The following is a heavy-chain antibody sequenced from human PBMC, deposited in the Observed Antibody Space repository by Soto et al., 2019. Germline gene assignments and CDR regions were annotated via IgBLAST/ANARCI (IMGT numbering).Heavy chain of an antibody. CDR3: ASIAAAGTSSAFAI. CDR1: GFTFSSYG. V-gene: IGHV3-30*03. CDR2: ISYDGSNK. J-gene: IGHJ3*02. D-gene: IGHD6-13*01. Sequence: GGSLRLSCAASGFTFSSYGMHWVRQAPGKGLEWVAVISYDGSNKYYADSVKGRFTISRDNSKNTLYLQMNSLRAEDTAVYYCASIAAAGTSSAFAIWGQGTMVTVSS.